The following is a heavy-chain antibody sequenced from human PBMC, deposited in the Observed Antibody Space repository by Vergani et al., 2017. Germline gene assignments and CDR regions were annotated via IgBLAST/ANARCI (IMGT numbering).Heavy chain of an antibody. CDR2: VSFRGDT. CDR1: GASVNSYY. Sequence: QVKLQESGPGLVKPSETLSLTFTVSGASVNSYYWSWIRQPPGKGLEWMGYVSFRGDTLYGPSVKGRMTISLNTSSNQFSLYLTSVTAADTAVYYCARSRICYGAGSPDYWGQGTLVTVSS. D-gene: IGHD2-8*01. J-gene: IGHJ4*02. V-gene: IGHV4-59*02. CDR3: ARSRICYGAGSPDY.